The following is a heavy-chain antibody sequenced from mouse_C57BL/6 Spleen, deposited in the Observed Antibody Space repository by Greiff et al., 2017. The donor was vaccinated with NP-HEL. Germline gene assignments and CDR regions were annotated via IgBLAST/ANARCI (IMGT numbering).Heavy chain of an antibody. Sequence: QVTLKESGPGILQPSQTLSLTCSFSGFSLSTFGMGVGWIRQPSGKGLEWLAHIWWDDDKYYNPALKSRLTISKDTSKNQVFLKIANVDTADTATYYCARIRRAYYGSSWYFDVWGTGTTVTVSS. CDR3: ARIRRAYYGSSWYFDV. V-gene: IGHV8-8*01. J-gene: IGHJ1*03. CDR1: GFSLSTFGMG. CDR2: IWWDDDK. D-gene: IGHD1-1*01.